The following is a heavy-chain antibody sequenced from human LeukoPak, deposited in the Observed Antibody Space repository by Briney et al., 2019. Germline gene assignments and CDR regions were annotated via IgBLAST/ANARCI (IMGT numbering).Heavy chain of an antibody. J-gene: IGHJ6*02. CDR3: AAGLRGRTVTGKYYYYGMDV. D-gene: IGHD4-11*01. V-gene: IGHV1-58*01. CDR1: GFTFTKSA. Sequence: ASVTVSCMASGFTFTKSALQWVRQARGQRLEGIGWIVPSNGDTDYAQKFQERATIIRDMFTSTAYMELSSLKSEDTAVYYCAAGLRGRTVTGKYYYYGMDVWGQGTTVTVSS. CDR2: IVPSNGDT.